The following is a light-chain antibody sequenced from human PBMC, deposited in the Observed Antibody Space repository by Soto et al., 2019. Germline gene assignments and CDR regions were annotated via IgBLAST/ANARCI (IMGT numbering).Light chain of an antibody. CDR1: QSVTTQ. J-gene: IGKJ5*01. Sequence: IVLTQSPGTLSLSPGETATLSCRASQSVTTQLAWYQQKRGRAPRLIIHGASRRATGIPDRISGSGSGTDFTLTISRVEPEDFAVYYCQQYGSSPLITFGQGTDWRL. CDR2: GAS. V-gene: IGKV3-20*01. CDR3: QQYGSSPLIT.